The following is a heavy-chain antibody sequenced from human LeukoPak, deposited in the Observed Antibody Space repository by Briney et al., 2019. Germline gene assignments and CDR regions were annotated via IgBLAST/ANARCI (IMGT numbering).Heavy chain of an antibody. CDR1: GYTYTNYG. V-gene: IGHV1-18*01. D-gene: IGHD3-10*01. J-gene: IGHJ4*02. CDR2: ISCYSGNT. CDR3: ARDHKRITLLRRNDY. Sequence: GASVKVSCKASGYTYTNYGINWVRQAPGQGLEWMGWISCYSGNTNYALKLQGRVTMTTDTSTNTAYMELRSLTSDDTAVYYCARDHKRITLLRRNDYWGQGTLLTVSS.